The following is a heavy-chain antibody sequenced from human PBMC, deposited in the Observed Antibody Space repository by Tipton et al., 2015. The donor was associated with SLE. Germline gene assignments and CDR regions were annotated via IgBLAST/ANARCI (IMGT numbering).Heavy chain of an antibody. CDR1: GYSFTSYW. D-gene: IGHD4-17*01. CDR2: IYPGDSDT. CDR3: ARQLYDYGDSPEAFDI. Sequence: VQLVQSGAEVKKPGESLKISCKGSGYSFTSYWIGWVRQMPGKGLEWMGIIYPGDSDTRYSPSFQGQVTISADKSISTAYLQWSSLKASDTAMYYCARQLYDYGDSPEAFDIWGQGTMVTVSS. V-gene: IGHV5-51*01. J-gene: IGHJ3*02.